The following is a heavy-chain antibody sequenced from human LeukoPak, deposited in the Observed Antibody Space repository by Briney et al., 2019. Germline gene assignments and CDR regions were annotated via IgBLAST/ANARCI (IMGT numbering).Heavy chain of an antibody. D-gene: IGHD3-10*01. J-gene: IGHJ4*02. CDR2: MNPNSGNT. Sequence: GASVKVSCKASGYTFSSYDINWVRQATGQGLEWMGWMNPNSGNTGYAQKFQGRVTMTRNTSISTAYMELSSLRSEDTAVYYCARRRRITMVRGVISRVFDYWGQGTLVTVSS. CDR3: ARRRRITMVRGVISRVFDY. CDR1: GYTFSSYD. V-gene: IGHV1-8*01.